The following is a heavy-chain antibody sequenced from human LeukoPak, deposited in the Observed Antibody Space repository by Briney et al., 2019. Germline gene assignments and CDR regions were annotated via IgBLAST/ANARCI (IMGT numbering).Heavy chain of an antibody. J-gene: IGHJ6*02. V-gene: IGHV1-46*01. CDR2: INPSGGST. Sequence: GASVKVSCKASGYTFANYDINWVRQAPGQGLEWMGIINPSGGSTSYAQKFQGRVTMTRDTSTSTVYMELSSLRSEDTAVYYCARDRYYGSGSYHYYGMDVWGQGTTVTVSS. CDR1: GYTFANYD. D-gene: IGHD3-10*01. CDR3: ARDRYYGSGSYHYYGMDV.